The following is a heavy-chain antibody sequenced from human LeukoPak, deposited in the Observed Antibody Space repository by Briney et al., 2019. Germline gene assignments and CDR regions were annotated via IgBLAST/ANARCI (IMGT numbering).Heavy chain of an antibody. Sequence: ASVKVSCKVSGYTLTELSMHWVRQAPGQGLEWMGLINPSGGSTNYAQKFQGRVTMTRDTSTSTVYMELSSLRSEGTAVYYCARGPSITMVRGGQWYYYMDVWGKGTTVTISS. CDR3: ARGPSITMVRGGQWYYYMDV. CDR2: INPSGGST. D-gene: IGHD3-10*01. CDR1: GYTLTELS. V-gene: IGHV1-46*01. J-gene: IGHJ6*03.